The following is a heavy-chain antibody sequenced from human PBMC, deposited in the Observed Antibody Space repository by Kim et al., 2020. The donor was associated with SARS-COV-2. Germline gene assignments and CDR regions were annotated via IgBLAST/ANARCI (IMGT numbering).Heavy chain of an antibody. CDR3: ARWYYDILTVGWFDP. CDR1: GYSIRSSNF. CDR2: IYYRGST. D-gene: IGHD3-9*01. V-gene: IGHV4-28*01. Sequence: SETLSLTCAVSGYSIRSSNFWGWIRQPPGKGLELIGSIYYRGSTYYNPSLKSRVTMSVDTSKNQFSLKLSSVTAVDTAVYYCARWYYDILTVGWFDPWGQGTLVTVSS. J-gene: IGHJ5*02.